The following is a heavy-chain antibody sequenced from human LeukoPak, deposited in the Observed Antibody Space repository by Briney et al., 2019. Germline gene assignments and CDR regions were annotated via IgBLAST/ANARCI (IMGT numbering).Heavy chain of an antibody. D-gene: IGHD4-17*01. Sequence: SETLSLTCTVSGGSISSSSYYWGWIRQPPGKGLEWIGSIYYSGSTYYNPSLKSRVTISVDTSKNQFSLKLSSVTAADTAVYYCARREPYGDFDYWGQGTLVTVSS. V-gene: IGHV4-39*01. CDR2: IYYSGST. CDR1: GGSISSSSYY. CDR3: ARREPYGDFDY. J-gene: IGHJ4*02.